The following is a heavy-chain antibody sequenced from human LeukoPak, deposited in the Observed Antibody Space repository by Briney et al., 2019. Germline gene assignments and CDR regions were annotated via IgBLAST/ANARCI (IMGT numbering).Heavy chain of an antibody. CDR3: ARDLQLEREQSDY. CDR1: GYTFTGYY. CDR2: INPNSGGT. D-gene: IGHD1-1*01. Sequence: ASVKVSCKASGYTFTGYYMHWLRQAPGQGLEWMGRINPNSGGTNYAQKFQGRVTMTRDTSISTAYMELSRLRSDDTAVYYCARDLQLEREQSDYWGQGTLVTVSS. J-gene: IGHJ4*02. V-gene: IGHV1-2*06.